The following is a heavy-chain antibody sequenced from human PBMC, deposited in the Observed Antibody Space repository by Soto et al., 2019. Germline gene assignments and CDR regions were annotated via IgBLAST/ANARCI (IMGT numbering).Heavy chain of an antibody. J-gene: IGHJ4*02. V-gene: IGHV3-48*03. D-gene: IGHD1-1*01. CDR2: ISLSGSTI. CDR1: RFVVSNYE. CDR3: ARGSFSASPNVFDF. Sequence: GSLRHSCAAARFVVSNYEMNWVRHAPGKGLEWVSYISLSGSTIYYADSVKGRFTISRDDAKNSLYLQMDSLRADDTAVYYCARGSFSASPNVFDFWGQGTLVTVYS.